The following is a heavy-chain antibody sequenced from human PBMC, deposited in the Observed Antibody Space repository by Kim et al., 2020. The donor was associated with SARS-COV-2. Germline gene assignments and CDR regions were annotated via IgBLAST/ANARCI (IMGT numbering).Heavy chain of an antibody. CDR3: AKDHIGYCSSTSCASGVDY. CDR2: IWYDGGNK. J-gene: IGHJ4*02. V-gene: IGHV3-33*06. D-gene: IGHD2-2*01. Sequence: GGSLRLSCAASGFTFSSYGMHWVRQAPGKGLEWVAVIWYDGGNKYYADSVKGRFTISRDNSKNTLYLQMNSLRAEDTAVYYCAKDHIGYCSSTSCASGVDYWGQGTLVTVSS. CDR1: GFTFSSYG.